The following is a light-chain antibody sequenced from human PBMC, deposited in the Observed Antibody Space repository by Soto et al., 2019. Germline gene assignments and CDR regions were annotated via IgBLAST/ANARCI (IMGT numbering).Light chain of an antibody. CDR2: EVS. CDR1: SSDVGGYNY. Sequence: VLTQPASVSGSPGQSITISCTGTSSDVGGYNYVSWYQQHPGKAPKLLIYEVSYRPSGVSNRFSGSKSGKRASLTISGLXAEDEADYYCSSYRSSTTPYVFGTGTKVTVL. V-gene: IGLV2-14*01. J-gene: IGLJ1*01. CDR3: SSYRSSTTPYV.